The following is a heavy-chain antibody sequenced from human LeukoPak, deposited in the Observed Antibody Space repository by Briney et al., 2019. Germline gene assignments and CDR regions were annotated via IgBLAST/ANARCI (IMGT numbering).Heavy chain of an antibody. CDR2: ISYDGSNK. D-gene: IGHD2-2*01. CDR1: GFTVSSNY. J-gene: IGHJ4*02. V-gene: IGHV3-30-3*01. Sequence: GGSLRLSCAASGFTVSSNYMSWVRQAPGKGLEWVAVISYDGSNKYYADSVKGRLTISRDNSKNTLYLQMNSLRAEDTAVYYCARDSGYCSSTSCSIPYYFDYWGQGTLVTVSS. CDR3: ARDSGYCSSTSCSIPYYFDY.